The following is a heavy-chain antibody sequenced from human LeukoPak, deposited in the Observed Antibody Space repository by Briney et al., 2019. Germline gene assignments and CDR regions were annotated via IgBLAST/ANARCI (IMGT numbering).Heavy chain of an antibody. CDR3: ARVYQSAEYYFDY. CDR1: GGSIDSYY. J-gene: IGHJ4*02. V-gene: IGHV4-59*01. D-gene: IGHD2-2*01. Sequence: AETLSLTCTVSGGSIDSYYWSWIRQPPGKGLEWIGYIYYTGSTEYHPSLKSRVTISLDTSKNQFSLKLTSVTAADTAVYYCARVYQSAEYYFDYWGQGNLFSASS. CDR2: IYYTGST.